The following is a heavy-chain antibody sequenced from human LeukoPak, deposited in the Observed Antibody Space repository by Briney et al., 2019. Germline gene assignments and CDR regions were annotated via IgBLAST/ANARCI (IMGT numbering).Heavy chain of an antibody. Sequence: SETLSLTCTVSGGSVSSVTYYWHWMRQPPGKGLEWIGYISYSGTTNYNPSVKSRVTISVDTSKNQFSLKLSSVTAADTAVYYCARDGDYWGQGTLVTVSS. J-gene: IGHJ4*02. CDR1: GGSVSSVTYY. CDR3: ARDGDY. V-gene: IGHV4-61*01. CDR2: ISYSGTT.